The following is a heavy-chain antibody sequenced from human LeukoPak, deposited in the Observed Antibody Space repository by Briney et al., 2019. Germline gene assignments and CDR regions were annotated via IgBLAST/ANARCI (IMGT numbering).Heavy chain of an antibody. Sequence: GGSLRLSCAASGLTFSNYAMSWVRQAPGKGLEWVGFIRSKAYGGTTEYAASVKGRFTISRDDSKSIAYLQMNSLKTEDTAVYYCTSGRYYYGSGSYYPLSGFDPWGQGTLVTVSS. V-gene: IGHV3-49*04. CDR2: IRSKAYGGTT. D-gene: IGHD3-10*01. CDR3: TSGRYYYGSGSYYPLSGFDP. J-gene: IGHJ5*02. CDR1: GLTFSNYA.